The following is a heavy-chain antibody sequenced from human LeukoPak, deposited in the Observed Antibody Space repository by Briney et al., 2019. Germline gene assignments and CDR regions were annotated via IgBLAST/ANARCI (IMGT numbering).Heavy chain of an antibody. V-gene: IGHV4-34*01. Sequence: SETLSLTCAVYGGSFSGYYWGWIRQPPGKGLEWIGNIYYGENTYYNPSLKSRVTISIDTSKNQFSLKLSSVTAADTAVYYCARDRGTWNDDGFDYWGQGTLVTVSS. J-gene: IGHJ4*02. CDR3: ARDRGTWNDDGFDY. D-gene: IGHD1-1*01. CDR2: IYYGENT. CDR1: GGSFSGYY.